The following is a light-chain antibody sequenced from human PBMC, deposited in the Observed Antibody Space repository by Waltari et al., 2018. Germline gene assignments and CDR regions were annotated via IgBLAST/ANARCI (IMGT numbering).Light chain of an antibody. CDR3: QTGGHGTWV. CDR1: SGHSTNV. CDR2: VNSDGSH. J-gene: IGLJ3*02. V-gene: IGLV4-69*01. Sequence: QLVLTQSPSASASLGASVKLTCTLSSGHSTNVIAWLQKRPERGPRYLMKVNSDGSHNKGDEIPDRFSGSSSGAEHYPTIASRQSEDEADYYCQTGGHGTWVFGGGTKLTVL.